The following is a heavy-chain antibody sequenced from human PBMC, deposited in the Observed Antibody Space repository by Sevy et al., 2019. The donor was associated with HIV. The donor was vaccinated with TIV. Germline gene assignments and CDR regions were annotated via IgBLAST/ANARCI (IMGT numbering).Heavy chain of an antibody. CDR3: ARDGGGDYFDY. CDR2: ISYDKVNT. J-gene: IGHJ4*02. V-gene: IGHV3-30*04. Sequence: GGSLRLSCAASGFSFSRYAMHWIRQAPCKGLESVAVISYDKVNTYHSDSVKGRFTISRDNSKNTLYLQMNSLRPEDTAVYYCARDGGGDYFDYWGQGTLVTVSS. CDR1: GFSFSRYA. D-gene: IGHD3-16*01.